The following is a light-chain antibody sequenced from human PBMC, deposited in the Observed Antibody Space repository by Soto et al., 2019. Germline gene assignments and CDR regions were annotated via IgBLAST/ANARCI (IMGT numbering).Light chain of an antibody. CDR1: QSVSSY. Sequence: IVWTQSPATLSLYPRERTTLSSRASQSVSSYLAWYQQTPGQAPRLLXYDASNRATGIPARFSSGGSGTDLTLTVSSLEPEGFASYYCQQRSNWPPWTFGQGTKVDIK. CDR3: QQRSNWPPWT. J-gene: IGKJ1*01. V-gene: IGKV3-11*01. CDR2: DAS.